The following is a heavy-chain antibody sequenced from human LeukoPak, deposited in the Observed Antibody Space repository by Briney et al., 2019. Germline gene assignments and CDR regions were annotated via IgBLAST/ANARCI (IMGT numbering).Heavy chain of an antibody. D-gene: IGHD1-26*01. V-gene: IGHV4-38-2*02. Sequence: PSETLSLTCSVSGYSISSGYYWDWIRQPPGKGLEWIASIYHSGSTYYNPSLKSRVTILLDTSKNQFSLKLSSVTAADTAVYYCARDTVGATFPGAFDIWGQGTMVTVSS. CDR3: ARDTVGATFPGAFDI. J-gene: IGHJ3*02. CDR1: GYSISSGYY. CDR2: IYHSGST.